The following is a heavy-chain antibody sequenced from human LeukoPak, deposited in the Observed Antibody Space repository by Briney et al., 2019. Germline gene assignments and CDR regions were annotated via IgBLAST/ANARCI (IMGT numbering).Heavy chain of an antibody. J-gene: IGHJ4*02. Sequence: ASVTVSCKASGYTFTGYYMHWVRQAPGQGLAWMGWINPNSGGTKYAQKFQGRVTMTRDTSISTAYMELSRLTSDDTAVYYCASGGERYSSGWYGDYWGQGTLVTVSS. V-gene: IGHV1-2*02. CDR3: ASGGERYSSGWYGDY. CDR2: INPNSGGT. D-gene: IGHD6-19*01. CDR1: GYTFTGYY.